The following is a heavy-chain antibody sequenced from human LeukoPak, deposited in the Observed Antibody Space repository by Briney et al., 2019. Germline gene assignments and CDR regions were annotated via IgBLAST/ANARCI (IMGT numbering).Heavy chain of an antibody. J-gene: IGHJ5*02. CDR2: IIPMIDIA. CDR3: ARGDASVWDGGLRPHPFDP. CDR1: GGNFNTYA. V-gene: IGHV1-69*04. Sequence: GSSVKVSCKSSGGNFNTYAISWLRQAPGQGLEWMGRIIPMIDIANYPQKFQGRVTITADKSTTTAYMELSSLRPEDTAVYYCARGDASVWDGGLRPHPFDPWGQGTLVTVSS. D-gene: IGHD1-26*01.